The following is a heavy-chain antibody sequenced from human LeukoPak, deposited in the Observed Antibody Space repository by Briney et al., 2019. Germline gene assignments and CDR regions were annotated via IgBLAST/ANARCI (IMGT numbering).Heavy chain of an antibody. V-gene: IGHV1-46*01. D-gene: IGHD1-26*01. CDR1: GYTLTSYY. Sequence: ASVKVSCKASGYTLTSYYMHWVRQAPGQGLEWMGLINPTGGSTGYAQKFQGGVTMTRDMSTSTDYMELSSLRSEDTAIYYCARDNSVGDNAWWFDPWGQGTLVTVSS. J-gene: IGHJ5*02. CDR3: ARDNSVGDNAWWFDP. CDR2: INPTGGST.